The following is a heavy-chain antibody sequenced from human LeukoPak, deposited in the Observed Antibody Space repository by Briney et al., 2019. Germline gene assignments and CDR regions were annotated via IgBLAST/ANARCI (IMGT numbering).Heavy chain of an antibody. CDR2: IILIFGTA. V-gene: IGHV1-69*13. CDR1: GYTFTGYY. D-gene: IGHD5-18*01. Sequence: SVMVSCKASGYTFTGYYMHWVRQAPGQGLEWMGGIILIFGTANYAQKFQGRVTITADESTSTAYMELSSLRSEDTAVYYCATDKNTTRGYSYGYYAFDIWGQGTMVTVSS. J-gene: IGHJ3*02. CDR3: ATDKNTTRGYSYGYYAFDI.